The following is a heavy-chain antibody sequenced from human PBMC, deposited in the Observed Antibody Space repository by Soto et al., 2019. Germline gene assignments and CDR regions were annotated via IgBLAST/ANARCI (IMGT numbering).Heavy chain of an antibody. CDR2: LYHIGST. V-gene: IGHV4-38-2*01. CDR3: RSSNSCYVESCVDV. D-gene: IGHD2-2*01. J-gene: IGHJ6*02. Sequence: PSETLSLTCAVSGYSISSGNYWAWIRQPPGRGLEWIGSLYHIGSTHYNTSLKSRVTISVDTSKNHFSLELSSVTAADTAMYYCRSSNSCYVESCVDVWGQGTMVTVSS. CDR1: GYSISSGNY.